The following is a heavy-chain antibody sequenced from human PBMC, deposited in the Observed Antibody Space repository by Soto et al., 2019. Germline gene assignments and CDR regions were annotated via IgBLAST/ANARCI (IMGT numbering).Heavy chain of an antibody. V-gene: IGHV1-69*01. J-gene: IGHJ6*02. D-gene: IGHD4-17*01. CDR1: GGTFSSYA. Sequence: QVQLVQSGAEVKKPGSSVKVSCKASGGTFSSYAISWVRQAPGQGLEWMGGIFPIFGTANYAQKFQGRVTITADESTSTAYMELISLRSEDTAVYYCASNDYGDYYYYYGMDVWGQGTTVTVSS. CDR3: ASNDYGDYYYYYGMDV. CDR2: IFPIFGTA.